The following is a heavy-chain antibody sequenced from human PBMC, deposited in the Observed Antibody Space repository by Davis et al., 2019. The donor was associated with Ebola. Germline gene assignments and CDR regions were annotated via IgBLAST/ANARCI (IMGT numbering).Heavy chain of an antibody. CDR3: AKEEGTKGHWLPHFDY. CDR2: IGANGRTK. Sequence: PGGSLRPSCAASGFTFSSHGMHWVRQAQGKGLERVAVIGANGRTKFYADSAKGRFTISRDNSKNTLYLQMNSLRSEDTAEYYCAKEEGTKGHWLPHFDYWGQGTPVTVSS. D-gene: IGHD6-19*01. J-gene: IGHJ4*02. V-gene: IGHV3-30*18. CDR1: GFTFSSHG.